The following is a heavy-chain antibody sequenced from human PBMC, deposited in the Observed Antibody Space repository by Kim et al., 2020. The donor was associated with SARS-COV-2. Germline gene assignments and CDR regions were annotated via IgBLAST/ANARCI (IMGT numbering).Heavy chain of an antibody. CDR3: VRDRMGGAFDI. J-gene: IGHJ3*02. CDR1: GFTFSAYD. CDR2: ITKSSTTI. Sequence: GGSLRLSCATSGFTFSAYDMNWVRQAPGKGLEWLSFITKSSTTIYYADSVKGRFTTSRDNAKNSLHLQMNSLKDEDTAVYHCVRDRMGGAFDIWGQGTLSPSLQ. V-gene: IGHV3-48*02. D-gene: IGHD3-16*01.